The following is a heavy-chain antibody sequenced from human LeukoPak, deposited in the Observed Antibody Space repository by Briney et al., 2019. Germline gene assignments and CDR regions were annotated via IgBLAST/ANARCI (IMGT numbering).Heavy chain of an antibody. CDR3: ARSRPTGFHFDY. D-gene: IGHD4-17*01. V-gene: IGHV4-39*01. CDR1: GYSISSSSYY. Sequence: PSETLSLTCTVSGYSISSSSYYWGWIRQPPGKGLEWIGSIYYSGSTYYNPSLKSRVTISVDTSKNQFSLKLSSVTAADTAVYYCARSRPTGFHFDYWGQGTLVTVSS. CDR2: IYYSGST. J-gene: IGHJ4*02.